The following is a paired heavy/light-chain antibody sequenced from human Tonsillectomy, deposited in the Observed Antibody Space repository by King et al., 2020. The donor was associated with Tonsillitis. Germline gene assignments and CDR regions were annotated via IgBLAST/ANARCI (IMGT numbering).Light chain of an antibody. CDR3: AVWDDSLNGPV. Sequence: QSVLTQPPSTSGTPGQRVTISCSGSSSNIGSNTVNWYQQLPGTAPRLLIYSNNQRPSGVPDRFSGSTSGTSASLAISGLQSEDEADYYCAVWDDSLNGPVLGGGTKLTVL. CDR2: SNN. J-gene: IGLJ3*02. CDR1: SSNIGSNT. V-gene: IGLV1-44*01.
Heavy chain of an antibody. J-gene: IGHJ5*02. V-gene: IGHV1-18*01. D-gene: IGHD1-26*01. CDR1: GYNFISYG. CDR3: ARTSGSRGDNWFDP. CDR2: ISGYTGNT. Sequence: QVQLVQSGAEVKKPGASVKVSCKASGYNFISYGISWVRQAPGQGLEWMGWISGYTGNTKYAPKYQGRVTMTTDTSTSTAYMDLRSLKSDDTAVYYCARTSGSRGDNWFDPWGQGTLVTVSS.